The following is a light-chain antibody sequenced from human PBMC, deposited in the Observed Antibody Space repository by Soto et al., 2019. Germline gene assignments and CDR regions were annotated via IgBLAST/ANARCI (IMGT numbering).Light chain of an antibody. V-gene: IGKV1-5*01. Sequence: DIQMTQSPSTLSASVGDRVTITCRASQIIRVYLAWYQQRPQEAPKLLIYGGSSLESGVPSRFSGSGSGTEFALTISSLQPTDCATDYCHQYANSSPTFGQGTQLEI. CDR3: HQYANSSPT. CDR1: QIIRVY. J-gene: IGKJ2*01. CDR2: GGS.